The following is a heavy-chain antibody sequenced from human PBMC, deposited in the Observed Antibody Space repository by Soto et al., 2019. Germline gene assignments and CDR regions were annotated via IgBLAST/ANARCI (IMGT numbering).Heavy chain of an antibody. V-gene: IGHV1-69*13. J-gene: IGHJ5*02. CDR3: ASPFTSTDWFDP. CDR2: IIPIFGTA. D-gene: IGHD1-1*01. CDR1: GGTFSSYA. Sequence: SVKVSCKASGGTFSSYAISCVRQAPGQGLEWMGGIIPIFGTANYAQKFQGRVTITADESTSTAYMELSSLRSEDTAVYYCASPFTSTDWFDPWGQGTLVTVSS.